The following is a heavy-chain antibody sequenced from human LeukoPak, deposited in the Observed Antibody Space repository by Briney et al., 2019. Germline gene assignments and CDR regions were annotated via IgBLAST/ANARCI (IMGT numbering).Heavy chain of an antibody. Sequence: ASVKVSCKGSGYTFTDYYLHWVRQAPGQGLEWVGYINPRDGGTSSPPNFRGRVTMTTDASSSTVYMELRSLRSDDTAVYYCAREWGYLDAFDIWGQGTLVTVSS. J-gene: IGHJ3*02. CDR2: INPRDGGT. CDR3: AREWGYLDAFDI. D-gene: IGHD5-12*01. CDR1: GYTFTDYY. V-gene: IGHV1-2*02.